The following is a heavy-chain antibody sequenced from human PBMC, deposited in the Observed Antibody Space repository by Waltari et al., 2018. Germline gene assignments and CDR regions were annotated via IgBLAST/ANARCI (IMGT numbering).Heavy chain of an antibody. V-gene: IGHV1-69*08. CDR2: IIPIFGTA. CDR1: GGTFSSYA. J-gene: IGHJ3*02. CDR3: ASPPAYYYDSSGYYGADAFDI. D-gene: IGHD3-22*01. Sequence: QVQLVQSGAEVKKPGSSVKVSCKASGGTFSSYAISWVRQAPGQGLEWMGRIIPIFGTANYAQKFQGRVTITADKSTSTAYMELSSLRSEDTAVYYCASPPAYYYDSSGYYGADAFDIWGQGTMVTVSS.